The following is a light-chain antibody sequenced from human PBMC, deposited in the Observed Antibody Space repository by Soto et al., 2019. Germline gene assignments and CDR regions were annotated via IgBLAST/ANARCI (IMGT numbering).Light chain of an antibody. CDR1: RVFGGY. CDR3: QQYYSYPWT. Sequence: AFGRPQSPSSFFEPKGARFPTIGRRGRVFGGYLAWYQQKPGKAPKLLIYAASTLQSGVPSRFSGSGSGTDFTLTISCLQSEDFATYYCQQYYSYPWTFGQGTKVEIK. CDR2: AAS. V-gene: IGKV1-8*01. J-gene: IGKJ1*01.